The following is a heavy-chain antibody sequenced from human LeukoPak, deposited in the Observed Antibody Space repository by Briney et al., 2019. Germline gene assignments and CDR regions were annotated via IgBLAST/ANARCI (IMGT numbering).Heavy chain of an antibody. J-gene: IGHJ4*01. Sequence: GGSLRLSCAASGFIFSDSPIHWVRQASGNGLEWVGRVRSKDDGYATGYAASVTGRFTISRDDSKNMVYLQMNSLKTEDTAVYYCTRQPQGTGTVDYWGQGTLVTVSS. CDR2: VRSKDDGYAT. CDR3: TRQPQGTGTVDY. CDR1: GFIFSDSP. V-gene: IGHV3-73*01. D-gene: IGHD3/OR15-3a*01.